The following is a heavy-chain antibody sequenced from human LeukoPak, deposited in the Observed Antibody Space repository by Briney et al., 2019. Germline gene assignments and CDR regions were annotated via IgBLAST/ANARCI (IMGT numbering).Heavy chain of an antibody. J-gene: IGHJ4*02. CDR3: AKDIVVVPAAPLDY. CDR2: IKQDGSEK. CDR1: GFTFSSYW. V-gene: IGHV3-7*03. D-gene: IGHD2-2*01. Sequence: GGSLRLSCAASGFTFSSYWMSWVRQAPGKGLEWVANIKQDGSEKYYVDSVKGRFTISRDNAKNSLYLQMNSLRAEDTAVYYCAKDIVVVPAAPLDYWGQGTLVTVSS.